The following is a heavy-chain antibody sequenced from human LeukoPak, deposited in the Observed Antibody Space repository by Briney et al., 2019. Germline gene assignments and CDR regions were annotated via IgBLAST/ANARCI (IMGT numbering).Heavy chain of an antibody. D-gene: IGHD2-15*01. J-gene: IGHJ6*02. CDR1: GGTFSSYA. CDR2: IIPILGIA. Sequence: SVKVSCKASGGTFSSYAISWVRQAPGQGLEWMGRIIPILGIANYAQKFQGRVTITADKSTSTAYMELSSLRSEDTAVYYCARGYCSGGSCPPRSYGMDVWGQGTTVTVSS. CDR3: ARGYCSGGSCPPRSYGMDV. V-gene: IGHV1-69*04.